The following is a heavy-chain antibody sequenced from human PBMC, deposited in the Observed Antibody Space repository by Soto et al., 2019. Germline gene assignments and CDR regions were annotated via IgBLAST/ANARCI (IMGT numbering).Heavy chain of an antibody. CDR1: GFTFSDYY. CDR3: ARGKDDSSVTFDY. J-gene: IGHJ4*02. D-gene: IGHD3-22*01. Sequence: GGSLRLSCAASGFTFSDYYMSWIRQAPGKGLKWISYISGTGTYTNYVDSVKGRFTIARDNAKNSLYLQLNSLRVEDTAVYYCARGKDDSSVTFDYWGQGTLVTVSS. V-gene: IGHV3-11*06. CDR2: ISGTGTYT.